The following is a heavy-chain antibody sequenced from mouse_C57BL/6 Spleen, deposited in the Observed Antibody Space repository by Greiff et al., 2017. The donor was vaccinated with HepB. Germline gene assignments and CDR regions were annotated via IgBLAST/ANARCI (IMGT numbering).Heavy chain of an antibody. CDR1: GYAFSSSW. D-gene: IGHD1-1*01. V-gene: IGHV1-82*01. J-gene: IGHJ1*03. CDR3: ARSEGYGSSYDFDV. Sequence: QVTLKVSGPELVKPGASVKISCKASGYAFSSSWMNWVKQKPGKGLEWIGRIYPGDGDTNYNGKFKGKATLTADKSSSTAYMQLSSLTSEDSAVYFCARSEGYGSSYDFDVWGTGTTVTVSS. CDR2: IYPGDGDT.